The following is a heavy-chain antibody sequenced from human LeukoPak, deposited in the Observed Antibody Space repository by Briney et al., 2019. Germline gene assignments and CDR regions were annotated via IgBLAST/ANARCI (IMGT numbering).Heavy chain of an antibody. Sequence: SETLSLTCAVYGGSFSGYYWSWIRQTPEKGLEWIGDINHSGSTNYNPSLKSRVTISVDTSKNQFSLNLSSVTAADTAVFYCARTKGDFWSGYFSYYYMDVWGKGTTVTVSS. J-gene: IGHJ6*03. D-gene: IGHD3-3*01. CDR3: ARTKGDFWSGYFSYYYMDV. CDR2: INHSGST. CDR1: GGSFSGYY. V-gene: IGHV4-34*01.